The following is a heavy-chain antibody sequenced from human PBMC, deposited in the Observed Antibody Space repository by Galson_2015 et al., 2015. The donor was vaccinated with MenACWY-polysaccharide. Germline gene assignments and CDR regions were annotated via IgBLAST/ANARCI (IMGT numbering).Heavy chain of an antibody. J-gene: IGHJ5*02. CDR1: GFTFTDYY. Sequence: SVKVSCKASGFTFTDYYLHWVRQAPGQGLEWMGRINPNTGGTTYTQKFQGRVTMTRDTSISTAYMELNRLRSDDTAVYYCARERGVIALAANWFDPWGQGTLVTVSS. V-gene: IGHV1-2*06. D-gene: IGHD3-10*01. CDR3: ARERGVIALAANWFDP. CDR2: INPNTGGT.